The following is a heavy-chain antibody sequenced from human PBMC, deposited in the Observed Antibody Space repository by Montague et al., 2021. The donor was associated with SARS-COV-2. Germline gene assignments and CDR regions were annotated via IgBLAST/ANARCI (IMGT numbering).Heavy chain of an antibody. CDR3: ARLRDGVVPSLILGVGPYYSYYYMDV. CDR1: GTSFSGYY. Sequence: SETLFLTCAVHGTSFSGYYWNWIRQPPGKGLEWIGEINHGGSTKYSPSLKSRLTISADTSKNQFSLKLTSVAAADTAAYYCARLRDGVVPSLILGVGPYYSYYYMDVWGRGTTVTVSS. J-gene: IGHJ6*03. V-gene: IGHV4-34*01. CDR2: INHGGST. D-gene: IGHD3-10*01.